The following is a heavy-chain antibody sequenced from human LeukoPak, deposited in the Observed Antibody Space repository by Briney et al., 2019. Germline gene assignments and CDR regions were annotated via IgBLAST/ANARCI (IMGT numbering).Heavy chain of an antibody. V-gene: IGHV1-69*01. J-gene: IGHJ5*02. CDR2: IIPIFGTA. CDR3: ARGYCSSTSCSHYYNWFDP. Sequence: SVKVSCKASGGTFSSYAISWVRQAPGQGLEWMGGIIPIFGTANYAQKFQGRVTITADESTSTAYMELSSLRSEDTAVYYCARGYCSSTSCSHYYNWFDPWGQGTLVTVSS. D-gene: IGHD2-2*01. CDR1: GGTFSSYA.